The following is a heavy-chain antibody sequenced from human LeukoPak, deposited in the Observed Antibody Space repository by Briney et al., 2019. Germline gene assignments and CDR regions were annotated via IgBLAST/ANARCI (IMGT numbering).Heavy chain of an antibody. V-gene: IGHV3-23*01. CDR3: VVYTGGYRSQF. J-gene: IGHJ4*02. CDR2: ISDRGDRQ. Sequence: GGSLRLSCAASGFTFTNYAMSWVRQAPGKGLEWVSAISDRGDRQYYADSVKGRFTISRDNSMNTLRLQMNSLSVEDTAVYYCVVYTGGYRSQFWGQGTLVTVSS. CDR1: GFTFTNYA. D-gene: IGHD5-24*01.